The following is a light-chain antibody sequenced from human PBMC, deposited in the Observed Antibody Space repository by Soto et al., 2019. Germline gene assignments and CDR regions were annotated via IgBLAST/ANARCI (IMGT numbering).Light chain of an antibody. CDR1: SSDVGRYNY. CDR3: SSYTTRSTYV. J-gene: IGLJ1*01. Sequence: QSALTQPASVSGSPGQSITISCTGTSSDVGRYNYVSWYQQHAGKPPKPLIYDVSSRLSGVSNRFSGSKSGNTASLTISGLQAEDEADYYCSSYTTRSTYVFETGTKLTVL. V-gene: IGLV2-14*01. CDR2: DVS.